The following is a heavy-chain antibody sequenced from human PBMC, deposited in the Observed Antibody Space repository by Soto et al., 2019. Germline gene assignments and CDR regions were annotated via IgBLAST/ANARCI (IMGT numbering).Heavy chain of an antibody. CDR1: GFTFTSSA. J-gene: IGHJ6*02. D-gene: IGHD3-10*01. Sequence: QMQLVQSGPEVKKPGTSVKVSCKASGFTFTSSAVQWVRQARGQRLEWIGWIVVGSGNTNYAQKFQERVTITRDMSTSTDYMELSSLRSEDTAVYYCAADHYLLYYGSGSYFPYGMDVWGQGTTVTVSS. CDR2: IVVGSGNT. V-gene: IGHV1-58*01. CDR3: AADHYLLYYGSGSYFPYGMDV.